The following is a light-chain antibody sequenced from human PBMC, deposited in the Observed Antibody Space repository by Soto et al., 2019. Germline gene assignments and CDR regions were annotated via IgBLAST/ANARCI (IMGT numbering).Light chain of an antibody. CDR2: AAS. V-gene: IGKV1-8*01. Sequence: ALRMTQSPSSLSASTGDRVTITCRASQGISSYLAWYQQKPGKAPKLLIYAASTLQSGVPSRFSGSGSGTDFTLTISCLQSEDFATYYCQQYYSYKYTFGQGTKLEIK. CDR1: QGISSY. J-gene: IGKJ2*01. CDR3: QQYYSYKYT.